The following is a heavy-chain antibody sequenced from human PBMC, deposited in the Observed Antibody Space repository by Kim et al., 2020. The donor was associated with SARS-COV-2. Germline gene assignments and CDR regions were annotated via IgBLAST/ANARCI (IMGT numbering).Heavy chain of an antibody. CDR3: ARDQGYYGSGSSVGY. Sequence: ASVKVSCKASGYTFTSHAMHWVRQAPGQRLEWMGWINAGNGNTKYSQKFQGRVTITRDTSASTAYMELSSLRSEDTAVYYCARDQGYYGSGSSVGYWGQGTLVTVSS. CDR1: GYTFTSHA. CDR2: INAGNGNT. V-gene: IGHV1-3*01. D-gene: IGHD3-10*01. J-gene: IGHJ4*02.